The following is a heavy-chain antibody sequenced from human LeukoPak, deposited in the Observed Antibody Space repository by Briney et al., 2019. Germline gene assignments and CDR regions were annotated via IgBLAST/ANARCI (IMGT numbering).Heavy chain of an antibody. CDR1: GFTFSSQW. D-gene: IGHD5-12*01. J-gene: IGHJ4*02. Sequence: GGSLRLSCAASGFTFSSQWMSWVRQAPGKGLERVANVNQAGTEKYYVDSVKGRFTISRDNAENSLYLQMNSLRAEDTAVYYCARAIVATTGRGLWDRGHEGYYFDYWGQGTLVTVSS. V-gene: IGHV3-7*01. CDR3: ARAIVATTGRGLWDRGHEGYYFDY. CDR2: VNQAGTEK.